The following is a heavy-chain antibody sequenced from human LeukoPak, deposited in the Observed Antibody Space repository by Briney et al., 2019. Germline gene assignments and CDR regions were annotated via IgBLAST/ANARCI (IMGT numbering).Heavy chain of an antibody. J-gene: IGHJ4*02. CDR3: ARLAGSYPGSPFDY. Sequence: GESLKISCKGSAYRFANYWIGWVRQMPGKGLEWMGIIYPGDSDTRYGPSFEGQVTISADKSISTAYLQWSSLKASDSALYYCARLAGSYPGSPFDYWGQGTLVTVSS. CDR2: IYPGDSDT. V-gene: IGHV5-51*01. CDR1: AYRFANYW. D-gene: IGHD1-26*01.